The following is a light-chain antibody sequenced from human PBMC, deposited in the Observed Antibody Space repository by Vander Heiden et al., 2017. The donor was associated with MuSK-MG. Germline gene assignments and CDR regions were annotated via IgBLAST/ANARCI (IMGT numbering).Light chain of an antibody. CDR2: DAS. V-gene: IGKV1-5*01. CDR1: QSISSW. CDR3: QQYNSYPCT. J-gene: IGKJ2*02. Sequence: DIPITQSPSTLSASVGDRVTITCRASQSISSWLAWYQQKPGKAPKLLIYDASSLESGVPSRFSGSGSGTEFTLTISSLQPDDFATYYCQQYNSYPCTFGQGTKLEIK.